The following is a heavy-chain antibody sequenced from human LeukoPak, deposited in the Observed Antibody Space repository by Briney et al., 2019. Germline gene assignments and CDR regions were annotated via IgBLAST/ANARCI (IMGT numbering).Heavy chain of an antibody. V-gene: IGHV3-30*01. J-gene: IGHJ4*02. D-gene: IGHD3-10*01. CDR3: ARMGVLLWFGETSGVYY. CDR1: GFTFSSYA. CDR2: ISYDGSNK. Sequence: SGGSLRLSCAASGFTFSSYAMHWVRQAPGKGLEWVAVISYDGSNKYYADSVKGRFTISRDNSKNTLYLQMNSLRAEDAAVYYCARMGVLLWFGETSGVYYWGQGTLVTVSS.